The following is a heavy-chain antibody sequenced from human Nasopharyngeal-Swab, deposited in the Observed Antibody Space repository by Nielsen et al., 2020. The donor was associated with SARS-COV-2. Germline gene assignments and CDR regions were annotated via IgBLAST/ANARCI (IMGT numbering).Heavy chain of an antibody. CDR2: INAGNGNT. V-gene: IGHV1-3*01. Sequence: ASVKVSCKASGYTFTSYVMHWVRQAPGQRLEWMGWINAGNGNTKYSQKFQGRVTITRDTSASTAYMELSSLRSEDTAVYYCARDGGAVAGPDYWGQGTLVTVSS. CDR1: GYTFTSYV. D-gene: IGHD6-19*01. J-gene: IGHJ4*02. CDR3: ARDGGAVAGPDY.